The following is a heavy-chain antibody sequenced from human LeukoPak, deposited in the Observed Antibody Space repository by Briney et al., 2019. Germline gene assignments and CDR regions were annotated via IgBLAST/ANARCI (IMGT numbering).Heavy chain of an antibody. CDR2: INSDGSWT. CDR3: VSFYETY. J-gene: IGHJ4*02. V-gene: IGHV3-74*01. Sequence: GSLRLSCAASGNYWMHWVRQAPGKGLVWVSHINSDGSWTSYADSVKGRFTISKDNAKNTVYLQMNSLRAEDTAVYYCVSFYETYWGRGTLVTDSS. CDR1: GNYW. D-gene: IGHD2/OR15-2a*01.